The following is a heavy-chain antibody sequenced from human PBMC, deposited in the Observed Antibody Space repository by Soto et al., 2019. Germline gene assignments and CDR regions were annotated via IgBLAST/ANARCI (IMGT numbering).Heavy chain of an antibody. CDR1: GFTFSSYA. J-gene: IGHJ4*02. CDR2: ISGSGGST. Sequence: GGSLRLSCAASGFTFSSYAMSWVRQAPGKGLEWVSAISGSGGSTYYADSVKGRFTISRDNSKNTLYLQMNSLRAEDTAVYYWAKEPHYDSSGYPTYYFDYWGQGTLVTVSS. CDR3: AKEPHYDSSGYPTYYFDY. D-gene: IGHD3-22*01. V-gene: IGHV3-23*01.